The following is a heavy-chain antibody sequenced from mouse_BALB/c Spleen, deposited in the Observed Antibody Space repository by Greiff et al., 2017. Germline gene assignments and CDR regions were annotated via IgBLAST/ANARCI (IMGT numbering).Heavy chain of an antibody. Sequence: VQVVESGPGLVAPSQSLSITCTVSGFSLTGYGVNWVRQPPGKGLEWLGMIWGDGSTDYNSALKSRLSISKDNSKSQVFLKMNSLQTDDTARYYCARSRQLGLRGAWFAYWGQGTLVTVSA. CDR2: IWGDGST. J-gene: IGHJ3*01. D-gene: IGHD3-2*01. CDR1: GFSLTGYG. CDR3: ARSRQLGLRGAWFAY. V-gene: IGHV2-6-7*01.